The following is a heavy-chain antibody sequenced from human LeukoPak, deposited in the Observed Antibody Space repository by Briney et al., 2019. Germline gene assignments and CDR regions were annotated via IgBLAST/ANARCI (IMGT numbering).Heavy chain of an antibody. CDR2: IYYSGST. CDR3: ARGPQPTLDY. V-gene: IGHV4-59*12. CDR1: GGSISSYY. Sequence: PSETLSLTCTVSGGSISSYYWSWIRQPPGKGLEWIGYIYYSGSTNYNPSLKSRVTISVDTSKNQFSLKLSSVTAADTAVYYCARGPQPTLDYWGQGTLVTVSS. J-gene: IGHJ4*02. D-gene: IGHD2-2*01.